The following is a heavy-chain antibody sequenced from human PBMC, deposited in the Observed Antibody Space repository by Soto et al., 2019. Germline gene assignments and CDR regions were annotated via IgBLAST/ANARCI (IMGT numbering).Heavy chain of an antibody. Sequence: GGSMRLSYAVSELSFADYAMHCVLQAQGKGLEYVSAISGNGASTYYANSVKGRFTISRDNSKNTVHLQMDSLTTEDMGVYCCAARYCGSARCFQFDFWGRGTLVTVSS. CDR2: ISGNGAST. J-gene: IGHJ4*02. V-gene: IGHV3-64*01. D-gene: IGHD2-21*01. CDR3: AARYCGSARCFQFDF. CDR1: ELSFADYA.